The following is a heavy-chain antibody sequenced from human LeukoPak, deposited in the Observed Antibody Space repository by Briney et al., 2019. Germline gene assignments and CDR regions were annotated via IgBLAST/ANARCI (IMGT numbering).Heavy chain of an antibody. J-gene: IGHJ4*02. D-gene: IGHD2-2*01. CDR2: IYHSGST. CDR1: GYSISSGYY. Sequence: SETLSLTCTVSGYSISSGYYWGWIRQPPGKGLEWIGTIYHSGSTYYNPSLKSRVTISVDTSKNQFTLKLTSVTAADTAVYYCARVRGYCSSTICYRYYFDYWGQGTLVTVSS. V-gene: IGHV4-38-2*02. CDR3: ARVRGYCSSTICYRYYFDY.